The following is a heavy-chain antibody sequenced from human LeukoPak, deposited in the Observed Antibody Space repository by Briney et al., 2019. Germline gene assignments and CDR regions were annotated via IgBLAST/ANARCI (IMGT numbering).Heavy chain of an antibody. J-gene: IGHJ4*02. CDR1: GFTFSSYE. D-gene: IGHD3-9*01. Sequence: GGSLRLSCAASGFTFSSYEMNWVRQAAGKGLEWVSYISSSGSTIYYADSVKGRFTISRDNAKNSLYLQMNSLRAEDTAVYYCARPTSADLLTAYSPHAFDYWGQGTLVTVSS. CDR2: ISSSGSTI. CDR3: ARPTSADLLTAYSPHAFDY. V-gene: IGHV3-48*03.